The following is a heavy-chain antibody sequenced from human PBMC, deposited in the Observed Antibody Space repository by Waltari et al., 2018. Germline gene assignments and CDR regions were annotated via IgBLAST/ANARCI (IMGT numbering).Heavy chain of an antibody. CDR1: GFTVSPTP. Sequence: DVQLVESGGGLVHPGGSLRLSCAASGFTVSPTPMSWVRQAPGKGLEWVSIIYPAGSTYNADSVVGRFTISRDVSQNTLHLQMNNLRPEDTAVYYCSRARDEDTAMVFFDHWGQGTLVSVSS. J-gene: IGHJ4*02. CDR2: IYPAGST. CDR3: SRARDEDTAMVFFDH. D-gene: IGHD5-18*01. V-gene: IGHV3-66*02.